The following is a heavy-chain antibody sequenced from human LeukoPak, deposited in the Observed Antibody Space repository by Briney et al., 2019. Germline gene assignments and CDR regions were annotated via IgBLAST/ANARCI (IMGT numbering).Heavy chain of an antibody. J-gene: IGHJ4*02. CDR1: GGSISSYY. CDR3: GRGAKYCSGGSCYTYYFDY. V-gene: IGHV4-4*07. D-gene: IGHD2-15*01. Sequence: SETLSLTCTVSGGSISSYYWSWIRQPPGKGLEWIGRIYTSGSTDYNPSLKSRVTMSVDTSKNQFSLYLSSVTAADTAVYYCGRGAKYCSGGSCYTYYFDYWGQGTLVTVSS. CDR2: IYTSGST.